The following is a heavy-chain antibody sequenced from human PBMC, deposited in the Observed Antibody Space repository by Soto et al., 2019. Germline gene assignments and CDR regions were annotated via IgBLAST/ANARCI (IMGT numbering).Heavy chain of an antibody. V-gene: IGHV3-30*18. Sequence: QVQLVESGGGVVQPGRSLRLSCAASGFTFSSYGMHWVRQAPGKGLEWVAVISYDGSNKYYADSVKGRFTISRDNSKNTLHLQMNSLRAEDTAAYYCAKGLRRPGRAYGMDVGGQGTTGTVSS. CDR2: ISYDGSNK. J-gene: IGHJ6*02. CDR1: GFTFSSYG. CDR3: AKGLRRPGRAYGMDV.